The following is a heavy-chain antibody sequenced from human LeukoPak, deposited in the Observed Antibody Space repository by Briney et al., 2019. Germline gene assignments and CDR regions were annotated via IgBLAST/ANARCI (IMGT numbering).Heavy chain of an antibody. CDR3: ARAPVDYYDSSGYYSYFDY. CDR2: IYPGDSDT. V-gene: IGHV5-51*01. D-gene: IGHD3-22*01. Sequence: GESLKISCKGSGYSFTIYWIGWVRQMPGKGLEWMGIIYPGDSDTRYSPSFQGQVTISADKSISTAYLQWSSLKASDTAMYYCARAPVDYYDSSGYYSYFDYWGQGTLVTVSS. CDR1: GYSFTIYW. J-gene: IGHJ4*02.